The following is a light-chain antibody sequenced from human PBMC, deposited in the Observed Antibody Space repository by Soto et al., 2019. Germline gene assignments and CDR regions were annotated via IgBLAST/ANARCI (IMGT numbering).Light chain of an antibody. J-gene: IGLJ1*01. CDR1: SSDVGGGYNY. Sequence: QSALTQPASVSGSPGQSVTISCTGTSSDVGGGYNYVSWYQQHPGKAPKLMIYDVLNRPSGVSNRFSGSKSGNTASLTISGLQPEDEADYYCSSHTISGTAYVFGTGTKLTVL. CDR3: SSHTISGTAYV. V-gene: IGLV2-14*03. CDR2: DVL.